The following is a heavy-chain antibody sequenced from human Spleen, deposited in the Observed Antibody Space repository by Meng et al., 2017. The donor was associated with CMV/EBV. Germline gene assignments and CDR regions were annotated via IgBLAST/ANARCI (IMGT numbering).Heavy chain of an antibody. CDR3: ARDLLEGRY. J-gene: IGHJ4*02. V-gene: IGHV3-30-3*01. Sequence: GESLKISCAASGFTFSSYAMHWVRQAPGKGLEWVAVISYDGSNKYYADSVKGRFTISRDNSNNTLYLQMNSLGAEDTSVYYCARDLLEGRYWGQGTLVTVSS. CDR1: GFTFSSYA. D-gene: IGHD3-3*01. CDR2: ISYDGSNK.